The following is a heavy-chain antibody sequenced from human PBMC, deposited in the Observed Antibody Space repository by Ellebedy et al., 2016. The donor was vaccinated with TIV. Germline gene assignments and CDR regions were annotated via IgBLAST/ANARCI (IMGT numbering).Heavy chain of an antibody. CDR1: GGSISSSNYY. V-gene: IGHV4-39*01. J-gene: IGHJ4*02. D-gene: IGHD6-19*01. Sequence: SETLSLXCTVSGGSISSSNYYWGWIRQPPGKGLEWIGSIYYSGSTYYKPSLKSRVIVSVDTSKNQFSLKVTSVTAADSAVYYCARRGSVAGNPMFDYWGQGTLVTVSS. CDR2: IYYSGST. CDR3: ARRGSVAGNPMFDY.